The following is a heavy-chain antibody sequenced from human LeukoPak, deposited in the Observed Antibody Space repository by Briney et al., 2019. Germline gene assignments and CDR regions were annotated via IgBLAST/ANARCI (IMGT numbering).Heavy chain of an antibody. D-gene: IGHD3-22*01. Sequence: SETLSLTCTVSGGSISSGSYYWSWIRQPAGKGLEWIGRIYTSGSTYYNPSLKSRVTISLDMSKSQFSLKLSSVTAADTAVYYCASTNYYDSSGYYAYFDYWGQGTLVTVSS. V-gene: IGHV4-61*02. J-gene: IGHJ4*02. CDR3: ASTNYYDSSGYYAYFDY. CDR2: IYTSGST. CDR1: GGSISSGSYY.